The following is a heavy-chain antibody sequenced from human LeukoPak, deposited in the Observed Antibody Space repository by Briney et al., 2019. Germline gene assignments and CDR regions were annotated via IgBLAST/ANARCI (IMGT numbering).Heavy chain of an antibody. Sequence: QASETLSLTCTVSGGSISSSSYYWGWIRQPPGKGLEWIGSIYYSGSTYYNPSLKSRVTISVDTSKNQFSLKLSSVTAADTAVYYFARVEWPSVYYYYMDVWGKGTTVTVSS. CDR3: ARVEWPSVYYYYMDV. CDR1: GGSISSSSYY. V-gene: IGHV4-39*01. J-gene: IGHJ6*03. CDR2: IYYSGST. D-gene: IGHD3-3*01.